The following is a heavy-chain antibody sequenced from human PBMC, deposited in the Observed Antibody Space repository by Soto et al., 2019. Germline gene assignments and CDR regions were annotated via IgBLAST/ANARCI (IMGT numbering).Heavy chain of an antibody. CDR3: ARTENDILNPWFDP. CDR2: ISYDGSNK. CDR1: GFTFSSYA. J-gene: IGHJ5*02. D-gene: IGHD1-1*01. Sequence: SLRLSCAASGFTFSSYAMHWVRQAPGKGLEWVAVISYDGSNKYYADSVKGRFTISRDNSKNTLYLQMNSLRAEDTAVYYCARTENDILNPWFDPWGQGTLVTVSS. V-gene: IGHV3-30-3*01.